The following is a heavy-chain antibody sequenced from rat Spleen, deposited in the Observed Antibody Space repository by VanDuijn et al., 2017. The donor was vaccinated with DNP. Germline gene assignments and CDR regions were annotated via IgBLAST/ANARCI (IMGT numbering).Heavy chain of an antibody. D-gene: IGHD1-12*02. CDR2: ISYEGSST. V-gene: IGHV5-7*01. CDR3: ARVGDYYDGASGDALDA. J-gene: IGHJ4*01. CDR1: GLTFSDYN. Sequence: EVQLVESGGGLVQPGRSLKLSCAASGLTFSDYNMAWVRQAPKKGLEWVATISYEGSSTYYRDSVKGRFTISRDNAKSTLYLQMDSLRSEDTATYYCARVGDYYDGASGDALDAWGQGTSVTVSS.